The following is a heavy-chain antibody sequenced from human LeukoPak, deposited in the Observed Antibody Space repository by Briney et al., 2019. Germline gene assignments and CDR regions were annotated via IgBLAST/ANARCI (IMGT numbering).Heavy chain of an antibody. CDR3: ARDRPHGDQKTGELDY. D-gene: IGHD3-16*01. CDR1: GFTVSSNY. Sequence: PGGSLRLSCAASGFTVSSNYMNWVRQAPRRGLEWVSIVYSGGSTYYADSVKGRFTISRDSSKTTLYLQMNSLRAEDTAVYYCARDRPHGDQKTGELDYWGQGTLVTVSS. J-gene: IGHJ4*02. V-gene: IGHV3-53*01. CDR2: VYSGGST.